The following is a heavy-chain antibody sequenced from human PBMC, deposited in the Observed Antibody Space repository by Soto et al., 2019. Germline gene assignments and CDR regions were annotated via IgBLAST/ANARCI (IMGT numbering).Heavy chain of an antibody. CDR3: ARGASRFLEWLSQANWFDP. J-gene: IGHJ5*02. D-gene: IGHD3-3*01. CDR2: INPNSGGT. V-gene: IGHV1-2*04. CDR1: GYTFTGYY. Sequence: EASVKVSCKASGYTFTGYYMHWVRQAPGQGLEWMGWINPNSGGTNYAQKFQGWVTMTRDTSISTAYMELSRLRSDDTAVYYCARGASRFLEWLSQANWFDPWGQGTLVTVSS.